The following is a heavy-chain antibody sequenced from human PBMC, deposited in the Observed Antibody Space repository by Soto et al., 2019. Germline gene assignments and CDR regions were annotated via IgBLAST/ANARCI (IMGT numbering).Heavy chain of an antibody. D-gene: IGHD7-27*01. Sequence: GGSLRLSCAASGFTFSSYAMSWVRQAPGKGLDWVSAISGSGGSTYYADSVKGRFTISRDNSKNTLYLQMNSLRAEDTAVYYCAKPPGPNWGFDYFDYWGQGTLVTVS. CDR1: GFTFSSYA. CDR2: ISGSGGST. J-gene: IGHJ4*02. V-gene: IGHV3-23*01. CDR3: AKPPGPNWGFDYFDY.